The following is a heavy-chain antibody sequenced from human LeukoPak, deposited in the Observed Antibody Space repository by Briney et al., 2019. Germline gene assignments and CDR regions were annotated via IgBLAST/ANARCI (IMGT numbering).Heavy chain of an antibody. D-gene: IGHD3-10*01. CDR2: INPNSGGT. J-gene: IGHJ4*02. Sequence: ASVKVSCKASGYTLTGYYMHWVRQAPGQGLEWMGWINPNSGGTNYAQKFQGRVTMTRDTSISTAYMELSRLRSDDTAVYYCARVIPEGSGSPIDYWGQGTRVTVSS. CDR1: GYTLTGYY. CDR3: ARVIPEGSGSPIDY. V-gene: IGHV1-2*02.